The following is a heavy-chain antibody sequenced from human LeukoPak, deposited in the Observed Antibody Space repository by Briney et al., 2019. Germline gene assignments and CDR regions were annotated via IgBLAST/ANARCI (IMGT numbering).Heavy chain of an antibody. Sequence: GGSLRLSCAASGFTFSSYSMNWVRQAPGKGLEWVSYISSSSRTIYYADSVKGRFTISRDNAKNSLYLQMNSLRAEDTAVYYCARGFGLKDYWGQGTLVTVSS. CDR3: ARGFGLKDY. V-gene: IGHV3-48*01. CDR1: GFTFSSYS. J-gene: IGHJ4*02. D-gene: IGHD3-16*01. CDR2: ISSSSRTI.